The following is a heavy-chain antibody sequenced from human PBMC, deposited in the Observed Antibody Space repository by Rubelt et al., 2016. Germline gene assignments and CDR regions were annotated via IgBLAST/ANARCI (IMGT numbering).Heavy chain of an antibody. CDR1: GGSFSGYY. D-gene: IGHD5-24*01. V-gene: IGHV4-34*01. J-gene: IGHJ6*02. CDR2: INHSGSA. CDR3: ARDKLPRYGMDV. Sequence: QVQLQQWGAGLLKPSETLSLICAVFGGSFSGYYWTWIRQPPGQGLEWIGEINHSGSANYNLSIKSRLTISVDTSKNQVCRKRSSVTAADTAGYYCARDKLPRYGMDVWGQGTTVTVSS.